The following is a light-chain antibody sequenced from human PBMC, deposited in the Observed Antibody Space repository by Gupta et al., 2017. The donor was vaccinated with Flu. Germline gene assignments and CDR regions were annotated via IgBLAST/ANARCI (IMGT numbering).Light chain of an antibody. CDR3: QQRGRWPSVN. CDR2: DAY. J-gene: IGKJ4*01. Sequence: ATLSLSPGERATLSCRASQSIRNNLAWYQQKPGQAPRLLIYDAYNRASGIPARFSGSGWGRDFTLTISSREPEDFAVYHCQQRGRWPSVNFGGGTKVEIK. CDR1: QSIRNN. V-gene: IGKV3-11*02.